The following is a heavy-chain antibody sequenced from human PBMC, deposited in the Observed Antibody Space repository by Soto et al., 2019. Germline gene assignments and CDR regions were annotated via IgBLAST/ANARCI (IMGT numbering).Heavy chain of an antibody. V-gene: IGHV3-21*01. J-gene: IGHJ4*02. Sequence: EVHLVESWGGLVTPGGSLRLSCEGSGFTFSNYNMNWVRQAPGEGLEWVSSISGTSISTRYADSVQGRFTISRDNAKRSLYLQMNSLPPEDTAIYYCVREFADGDYWGQGILVTVSS. CDR3: VREFADGDY. CDR2: ISGTSIST. CDR1: GFTFSNYN.